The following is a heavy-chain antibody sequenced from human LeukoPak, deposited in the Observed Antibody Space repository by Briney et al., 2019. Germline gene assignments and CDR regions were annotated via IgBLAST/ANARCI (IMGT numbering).Heavy chain of an antibody. J-gene: IGHJ4*02. CDR2: IYPGDSDT. D-gene: IGHD6-13*01. CDR3: ATLRYSSSWYGSFDY. CDR1: GYSFTSYW. Sequence: GESLKISCKGSGYSFTSYWIGWVRQMPGKGLEWMGIIYPGDSDTRYSPSFQGQVTISADKSISTAYLQWSSLKASDTAMYYCATLRYSSSWYGSFDYWGQGTLVTVSS. V-gene: IGHV5-51*01.